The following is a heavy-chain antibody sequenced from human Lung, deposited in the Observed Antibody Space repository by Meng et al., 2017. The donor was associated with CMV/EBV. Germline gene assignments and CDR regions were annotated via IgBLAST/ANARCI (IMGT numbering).Heavy chain of an antibody. J-gene: IGHJ6*02. CDR1: GYTFTGYY. Sequence: ASXXVSCKASGYTFTGYYMHWVRQAPGQGLGWMGWINPNSGGTKYAQKFQCRVTMTRDTSISTAYMEVSRLTSDDTAVYYCARVRSRGMDVWGQRTTVTVSS. D-gene: IGHD3-16*01. CDR3: ARVRSRGMDV. V-gene: IGHV1-2*02. CDR2: INPNSGGT.